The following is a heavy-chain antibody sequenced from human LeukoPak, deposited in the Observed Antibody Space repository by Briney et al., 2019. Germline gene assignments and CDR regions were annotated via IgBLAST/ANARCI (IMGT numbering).Heavy chain of an antibody. J-gene: IGHJ4*02. CDR3: AKEAYIEMATITPDY. Sequence: GGSLRLSCAASGFTFSSHGMHWVRQAPGKGLEWVAVIWYDGSNKYYADSVKGRFTISRDNSKNTLYLQMNGLRAEDTAVYYCAKEAYIEMATITPDYWGQGTLVTVSS. CDR1: GFTFSSHG. D-gene: IGHD5-24*01. CDR2: IWYDGSNK. V-gene: IGHV3-33*06.